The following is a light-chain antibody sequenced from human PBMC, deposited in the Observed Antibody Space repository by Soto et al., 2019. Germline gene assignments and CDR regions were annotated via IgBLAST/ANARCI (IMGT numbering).Light chain of an antibody. CDR2: EDN. J-gene: IGLJ2*01. V-gene: IGLV6-57*04. CDR3: QSYDSSTPVV. Sequence: NFMLTQPHSASESPGKTVTISCTRSSGSIASNYVQWYQQRPGSAPTTVIYEDNQRPSGVPDRFSGSIDSSSNSASLTISGLKTEDEADYYCQSYDSSTPVVFGGGTKLTVL. CDR1: SGSIASNY.